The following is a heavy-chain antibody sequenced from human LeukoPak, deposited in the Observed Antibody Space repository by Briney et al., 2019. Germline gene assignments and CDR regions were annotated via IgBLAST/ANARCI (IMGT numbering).Heavy chain of an antibody. D-gene: IGHD3-22*01. CDR1: GFTFDDYT. CDR3: AKGAHYDSSGYYFAGWFDP. J-gene: IGHJ5*02. CDR2: ISWDGGST. V-gene: IGHV3-43*01. Sequence: GGSLRLSCAASGFTFDDYTMHWVRQAPGKGLEWVSLISWDGGSTYYADSVKGRFTISRDNSKNSLYLQMNSLRTEDTALYYCAKGAHYDSSGYYFAGWFDPWGQGTLVTVSS.